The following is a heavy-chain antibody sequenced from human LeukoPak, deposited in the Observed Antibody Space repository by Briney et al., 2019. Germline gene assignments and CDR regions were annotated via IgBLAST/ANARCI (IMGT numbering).Heavy chain of an antibody. J-gene: IGHJ5*02. D-gene: IGHD3-10*01. CDR2: IFYSRST. V-gene: IGHV4-39*01. CDR1: GGSISSSSYY. Sequence: ASETLSLTCTVSGGSISSSSYYWGWIRQPPGKGLEWIGSIFYSRSTYYNPSLQSRVTISVDTSKNQFSLKLSSVTAADTAVYYCARQSLTMVRGINWFDPWGQGTLVTVSS. CDR3: ARQSLTMVRGINWFDP.